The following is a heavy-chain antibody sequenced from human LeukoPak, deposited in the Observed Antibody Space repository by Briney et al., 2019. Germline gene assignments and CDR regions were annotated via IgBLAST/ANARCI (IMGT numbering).Heavy chain of an antibody. D-gene: IGHD3-3*01. J-gene: IGHJ3*02. CDR1: GLTFDHYA. Sequence: GGSQRLPHAVSGLTFDHYAMHWARQVPGKGLEGVTGIHWNSDSIVYADSVKGRYNNSRDTVKTAMYMQMISLRAEGTALYYCARYRFLWGGPHFDAYYIWGQGTMVTVAS. CDR2: IHWNSDSI. V-gene: IGHV3-9*01. CDR3: ARYRFLWGGPHFDAYYI.